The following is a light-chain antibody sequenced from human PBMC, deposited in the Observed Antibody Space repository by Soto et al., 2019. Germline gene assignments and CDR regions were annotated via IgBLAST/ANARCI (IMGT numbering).Light chain of an antibody. Sequence: DIQMTQSPSTLSASVGDRVTITCRASQSISSWLAWYQQKPGKAPKHLIYKASSLESGVPSRFSGSGSGTEFTLTISSLQPDDFATYYCQQYNSYSWTFGQGTKVDIK. J-gene: IGKJ1*01. CDR3: QQYNSYSWT. CDR1: QSISSW. CDR2: KAS. V-gene: IGKV1-5*03.